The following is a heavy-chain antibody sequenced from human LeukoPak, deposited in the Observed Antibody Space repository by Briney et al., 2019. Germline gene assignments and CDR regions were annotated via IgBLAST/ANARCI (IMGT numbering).Heavy chain of an antibody. Sequence: GGSLRLSCAASGFTFSDYYMSWIRQAPGKGLEWVSTIRGSDYYTYYADSVKGRFTISRDSSKNTLYLQMNSLRAEDTALYYCAKGRLDPNLVLHYWGQGTLVTVSS. CDR3: AKGRLDPNLVLHY. CDR2: IRGSDYYT. D-gene: IGHD4/OR15-4a*01. V-gene: IGHV3-23*01. CDR1: GFTFSDYY. J-gene: IGHJ4*02.